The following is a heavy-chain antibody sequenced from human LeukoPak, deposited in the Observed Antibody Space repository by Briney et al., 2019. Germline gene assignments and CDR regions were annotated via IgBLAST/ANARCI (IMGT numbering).Heavy chain of an antibody. J-gene: IGHJ6*04. CDR2: INHSGST. Sequence: GSLRLSCAASGFTFSDYTMNWVRQPPGKELEWIGEINHSGSTNYNPSLKSRVTISVDTSKNQFSLKLSSVTAADTAVYYCARGHSSSWVYYYGMDVWGKGTTVTVSS. D-gene: IGHD6-13*01. V-gene: IGHV4-34*01. CDR1: GFTFSDYT. CDR3: ARGHSSSWVYYYGMDV.